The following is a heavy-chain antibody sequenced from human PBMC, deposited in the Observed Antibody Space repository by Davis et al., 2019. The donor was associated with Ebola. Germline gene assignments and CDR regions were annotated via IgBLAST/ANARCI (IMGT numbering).Heavy chain of an antibody. Sequence: GGSLRLSCAASGFTFSGSAMHWVRQASGKGLEWVGRIRSKANSYATAYAASVKGRFTIFRDDSKNTAYLQMNSLKTEDTAVYYCTLTTTRFDYWGQGTLVTVSS. CDR3: TLTTTRFDY. CDR1: GFTFSGSA. J-gene: IGHJ4*02. D-gene: IGHD5-12*01. V-gene: IGHV3-73*01. CDR2: IRSKANSYAT.